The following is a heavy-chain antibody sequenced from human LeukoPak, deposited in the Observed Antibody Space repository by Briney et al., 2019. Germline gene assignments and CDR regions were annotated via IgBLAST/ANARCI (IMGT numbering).Heavy chain of an antibody. CDR2: ISYDGSNK. D-gene: IGHD1-26*01. Sequence: PGRSLRLSCAASGFTFSSYAMHWVRQAPGKGLEWVAVISYDGSNKYYADSVKGRFTISRDNSKNTLYLQMNSLRTEDTALYYCAKDGKNYFDYWGQGTLVTVSS. CDR3: AKDGKNYFDY. J-gene: IGHJ4*02. V-gene: IGHV3-30-3*01. CDR1: GFTFSSYA.